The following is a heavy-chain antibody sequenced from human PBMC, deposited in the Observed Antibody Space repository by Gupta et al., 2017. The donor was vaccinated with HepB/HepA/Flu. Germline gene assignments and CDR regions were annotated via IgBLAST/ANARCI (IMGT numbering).Heavy chain of an antibody. Sequence: EVQLVESGGGLVQPGGSLRLSCAASGFTFSSYEMNWVRQAPGKGLEWVSYISGSGSTIYYADSVKGRFTISRDNAKNSLYLQMNSLRAEDTAVYYCARDLLPGSYNWNLRPWGQGTLVTVSS. CDR2: ISGSGSTI. D-gene: IGHD1-7*01. J-gene: IGHJ5*02. CDR3: ARDLLPGSYNWNLRP. CDR1: GFTFSSYE. V-gene: IGHV3-48*03.